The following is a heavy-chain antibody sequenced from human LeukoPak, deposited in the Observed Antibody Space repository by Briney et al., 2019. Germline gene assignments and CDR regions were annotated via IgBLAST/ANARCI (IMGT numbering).Heavy chain of an antibody. J-gene: IGHJ4*02. CDR1: GSTFIDYY. CDR3: ARLGLTVPSDIDW. CDR2: INPYSGGT. Sequence: GASVKVSCKASGSTFIDYYIHWVRQAPGQGLEWMGWINPYSGGTNYAQKFQGRVTMTRDTSISTAYMELNSLRSDDTAVYYCARLGLTVPSDIDWWGQGTLVTVSS. D-gene: IGHD4-17*01. V-gene: IGHV1-2*02.